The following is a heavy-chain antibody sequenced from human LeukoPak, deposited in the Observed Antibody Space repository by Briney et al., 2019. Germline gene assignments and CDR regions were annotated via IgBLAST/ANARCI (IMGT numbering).Heavy chain of an antibody. J-gene: IGHJ4*02. D-gene: IGHD3-22*01. CDR3: ARGNLEESYYYDRVNI. CDR1: GFTVSSNY. CDR2: IYSGGST. V-gene: IGHV3-53*01. Sequence: GGSLRLSCAASGFTVSSNYMSWVRQAPGKGLEWVSVIYSGGSTYYADSVKGRFTISRDNSKNTLYLQMNSLRADDTAVYYCARGNLEESYYYDRVNIWGQGTLVTVSS.